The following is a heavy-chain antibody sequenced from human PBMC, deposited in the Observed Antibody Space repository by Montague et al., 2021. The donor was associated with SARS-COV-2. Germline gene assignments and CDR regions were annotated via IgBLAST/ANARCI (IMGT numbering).Heavy chain of an antibody. CDR3: ARHGKTRIAMIVVVIGYFDY. V-gene: IGHV4-39*01. Sequence: SETLSLTCTVSGDSTTSSSYYWGWLRRPPGQGLEWIGSIYYTGRTFYNPSLKSRFSISVDTSKNQVSLKLSSVTAADTAVYYCARHGKTRIAMIVVVIGYFDYWGQGTLVTVSS. CDR2: IYYTGRT. CDR1: GDSTTSSSYY. D-gene: IGHD3-22*01. J-gene: IGHJ4*02.